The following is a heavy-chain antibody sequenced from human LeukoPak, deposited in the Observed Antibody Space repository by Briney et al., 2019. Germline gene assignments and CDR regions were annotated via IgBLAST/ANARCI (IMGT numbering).Heavy chain of an antibody. J-gene: IGHJ4*02. V-gene: IGHV3-23*01. Sequence: GGSLRFSCAASGFTFSSYAMSWVRQAPGKGLEWVSAISGSGGGTYYADSVKGRFTISRDNSKNTLYLQMNSLRAEDTAVYYCAREALWFGELFSDYWGQGTLVTVSS. CDR3: AREALWFGELFSDY. CDR1: GFTFSSYA. CDR2: ISGSGGGT. D-gene: IGHD3-10*01.